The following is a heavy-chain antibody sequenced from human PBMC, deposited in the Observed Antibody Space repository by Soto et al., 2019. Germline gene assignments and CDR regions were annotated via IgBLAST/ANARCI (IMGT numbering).Heavy chain of an antibody. CDR1: GFTFSSYA. V-gene: IGHV3-23*01. CDR3: VKEPELRPNAFDY. J-gene: IGHJ4*02. Sequence: PGGSLRLSCVASGFTFSSYAMSWVRQAPGKRLEWVSAISGSGADTYYADSVRGRFTISRDNSKNTLFVQMNSLRAEDTAVYYCVKEPELRPNAFDYWGQGALVTVSS. D-gene: IGHD1-7*01. CDR2: ISGSGADT.